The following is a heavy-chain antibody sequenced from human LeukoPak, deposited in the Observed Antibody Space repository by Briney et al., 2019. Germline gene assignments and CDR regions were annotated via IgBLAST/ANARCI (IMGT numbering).Heavy chain of an antibody. CDR3: VYGKGYILDY. J-gene: IGHJ4*02. CDR1: GFTFSTSW. CDR2: INGDGSEI. V-gene: IGHV3-74*03. D-gene: IGHD5-12*01. Sequence: PGGSLRLSCAASGFTFSTSWMFWVRPGPGKGLVWVSHINGDGSEIKYADSVKGRFTISRDNAKNTVDLQMNSLRVEDTAVYYCVYGKGYILDYWGQGIPVTVSS.